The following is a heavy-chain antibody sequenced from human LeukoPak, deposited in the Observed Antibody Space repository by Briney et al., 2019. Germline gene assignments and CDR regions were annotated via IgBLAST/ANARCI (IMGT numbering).Heavy chain of an antibody. D-gene: IGHD6-6*01. Sequence: GSLRLSCAASGFTVSKNYMSWVRQPPGKGLEWIGEIYHSGSTNYNPSLKSRVTISVDKSKNQFSLKLSSVTAADTAVYYCARANAARRVDYWGQGTLVTVSS. CDR3: ARANAARRVDY. CDR2: IYHSGST. V-gene: IGHV4-4*02. CDR1: GFTVSKNYM. J-gene: IGHJ4*02.